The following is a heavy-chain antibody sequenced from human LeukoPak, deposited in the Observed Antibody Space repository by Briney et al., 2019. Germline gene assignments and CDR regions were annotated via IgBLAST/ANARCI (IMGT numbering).Heavy chain of an antibody. J-gene: IGHJ5*02. CDR2: INHSGST. V-gene: IGHV4-39*01. Sequence: SETLSLTCTVSGGSISSSSYYWSWIRQPPGKGLEWIGEINHSGSTNYNPSLKSRVTISVDTSKNQFSLKLSSVTAADTAVYYCARHRYSSSWYGDWFDPWGQGTLVTVSS. CDR3: ARHRYSSSWYGDWFDP. CDR1: GGSISSSSYY. D-gene: IGHD6-13*01.